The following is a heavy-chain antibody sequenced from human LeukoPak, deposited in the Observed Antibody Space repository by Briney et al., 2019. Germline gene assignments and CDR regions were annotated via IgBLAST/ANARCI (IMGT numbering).Heavy chain of an antibody. V-gene: IGHV3-7*01. CDR1: GFTFSNYW. J-gene: IGHJ4*02. CDR2: IKQDGSEE. CDR3: ARNQRRLDY. Sequence: PGGSLRLSCAASGFTFSNYWMTWVRQAPGKELELVANIKQDGSEEYYVDSVKGRFTISRDNAKNSLYLQMNSLRAEDTAVYYCARNQRRLDYWGQGTLVSVSS. D-gene: IGHD1-14*01.